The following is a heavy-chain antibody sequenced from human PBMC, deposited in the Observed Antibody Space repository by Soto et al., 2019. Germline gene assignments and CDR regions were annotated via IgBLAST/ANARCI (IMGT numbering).Heavy chain of an antibody. J-gene: IGHJ6*02. CDR3: ARVFYYGAGSYSPYGMDV. Sequence: QVQVVKSGAEVKKPGSSVKVSCKTSGVSFNNNGIGWVRQALGHGLEWMGGVSPPFRTSNYARKFQGRISITADATTGTVNMELSSLTSEDTAQYYWARVFYYGAGSYSPYGMDVWGQGTTLTVFS. CDR1: GVSFNNNG. D-gene: IGHD3-10*01. V-gene: IGHV1-69*01. CDR2: VSPPFRTS.